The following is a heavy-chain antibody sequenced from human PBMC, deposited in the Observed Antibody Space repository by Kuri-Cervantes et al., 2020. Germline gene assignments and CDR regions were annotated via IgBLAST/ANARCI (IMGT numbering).Heavy chain of an antibody. Sequence: GESLKISCAASGFTVSSNYMSWVRQAPGKGLEWVSVIYSGGSTYYADSVKGRFTISRDNSKNTLYLQMNSLRAEDTAVYYCARDTIFGIDYWGQGTLVTVSS. V-gene: IGHV3-53*05. J-gene: IGHJ4*02. CDR3: ARDTIFGIDY. D-gene: IGHD3-3*01. CDR2: IYSGGST. CDR1: GFTVSSNY.